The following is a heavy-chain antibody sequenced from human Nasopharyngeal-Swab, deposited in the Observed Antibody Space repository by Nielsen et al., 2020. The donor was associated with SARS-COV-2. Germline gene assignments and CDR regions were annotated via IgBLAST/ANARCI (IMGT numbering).Heavy chain of an antibody. CDR1: GGSITTYY. CDR2: IYYSGST. V-gene: IGHV4-59*12. D-gene: IGHD5-18*01. J-gene: IGHJ5*02. Sequence: SETLSLTCTVSGGSITTYYWSWIRQPPGKGLEWIGYIYYSGSTYYNPSLKSRVTISVDTSKNQFSLKLSSVTAADTAVYYCARDGWLSWFDPWGQGTLVTVSS. CDR3: ARDGWLSWFDP.